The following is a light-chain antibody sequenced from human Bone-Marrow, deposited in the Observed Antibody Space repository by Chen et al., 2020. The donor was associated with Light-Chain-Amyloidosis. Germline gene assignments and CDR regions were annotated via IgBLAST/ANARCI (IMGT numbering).Light chain of an antibody. J-gene: IGKJ1*01. V-gene: IGKV1-5*01. CDR2: DAS. CDR3: QQYNSYLAT. Sequence: IQLTQSPSALSASVGDKITLTCRASATITNWVAWYQQKPVKAPKLLIYDASTLHSGVPSRFSASGSGTEFTLTITSLQPDDLATYYCQQYNSYLATFGQGTKV. CDR1: ATITNW.